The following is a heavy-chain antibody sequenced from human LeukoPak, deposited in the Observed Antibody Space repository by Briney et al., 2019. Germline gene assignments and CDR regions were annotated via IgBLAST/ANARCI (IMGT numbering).Heavy chain of an antibody. CDR2: INNSGST. V-gene: IGHV4-59*12. CDR1: GGSISSYY. D-gene: IGHD3-3*01. J-gene: IGHJ6*03. CDR3: ARGSSDGYDFWSVYHYMDV. Sequence: SETLSLTCTVSGGSISSYYWSWIRQPAGKGLEWIGHINNSGSTNYNPSLKSRVTISVDTSKNQFSLKLSSVTAADTAVYYCARGSSDGYDFWSVYHYMDVWGKGTTVTVSS.